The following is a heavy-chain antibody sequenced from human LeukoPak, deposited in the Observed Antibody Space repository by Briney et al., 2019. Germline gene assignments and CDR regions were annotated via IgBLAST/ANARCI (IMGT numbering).Heavy chain of an antibody. V-gene: IGHV4-59*12. Sequence: SETLSLTCTVSDGSISGYYWSWIRQPPGKGLEYIGNIYYSGSPNYNPSLKGRVTISVDTSKNQFSLRLSSVTAADTAVYYCSRESGAFCPFGYWGQGTLVTVSS. J-gene: IGHJ4*02. CDR3: SRESGAFCPFGY. D-gene: IGHD1-26*01. CDR1: DGSISGYY. CDR2: IYYSGSP.